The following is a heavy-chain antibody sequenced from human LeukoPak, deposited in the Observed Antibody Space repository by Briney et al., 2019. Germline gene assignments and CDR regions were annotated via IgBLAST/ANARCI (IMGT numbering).Heavy chain of an antibody. CDR3: ASIFLEWLFPDY. CDR1: GGSISSSSYY. Sequence: PSETLSLTCTVSGGSISSSSYYWGWIRQPPGKGLEWIGSIYYSGSTYYNPSLKSRVTISVDTSKNQFSLKLSSVTAADTAVYYCASIFLEWLFPDYWGQGTLVTVSS. D-gene: IGHD3-3*01. CDR2: IYYSGST. V-gene: IGHV4-39*01. J-gene: IGHJ4*02.